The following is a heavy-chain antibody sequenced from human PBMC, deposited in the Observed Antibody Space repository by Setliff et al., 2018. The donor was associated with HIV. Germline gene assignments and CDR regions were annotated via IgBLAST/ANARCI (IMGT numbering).Heavy chain of an antibody. D-gene: IGHD2-15*01. J-gene: IGHJ4*02. CDR2: ITSAGTI. Sequence: GGSLRLSCTASEFTFSDYSMSWVRQAPGKGLEWVSYITSAGTIYYADSVKGRFTISRDNAKNSLLLQMNSLRAEDTAVYYCAKSSWWEPRAYWGQGTLVTVSS. CDR1: EFTFSDYS. CDR3: AKSSWWEPRAY. V-gene: IGHV3-11*01.